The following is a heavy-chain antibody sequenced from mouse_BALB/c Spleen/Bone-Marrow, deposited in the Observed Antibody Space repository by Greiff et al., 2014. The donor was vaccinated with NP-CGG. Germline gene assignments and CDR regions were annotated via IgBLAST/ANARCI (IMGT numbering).Heavy chain of an antibody. D-gene: IGHD3-3*01. CDR1: GYTFTSYW. J-gene: IGHJ4*01. CDR3: TRGGTGNAMDY. CDR2: IYPSDSYT. Sequence: QVQLKQSGAELVRPGASVKLSCKASGYTFTSYWINWVKQRPGQGLEWIGNIYPSDSYTNYNQKFKDKATLTVDKSSSTAYMQLSSPTAEDSAVYYCTRGGTGNAMDYWGQGTSVTVSA. V-gene: IGHV1-69*02.